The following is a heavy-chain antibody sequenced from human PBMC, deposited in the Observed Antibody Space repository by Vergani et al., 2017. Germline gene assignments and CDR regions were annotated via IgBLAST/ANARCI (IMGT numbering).Heavy chain of an antibody. CDR3: ARAAASALDN. V-gene: IGHV4-39*07. CDR2: IYYSGST. Sequence: QVQLQESGPGLVKPSETLSLTCTVSNDSVSHTFYYWGWIRQTPGKGLEWIGSIYYSGSTYYNPSLKSRVTISADTSKNQFSLKLNSVTAADTAVYYCARAAASALDNWGQGTLVTVSS. J-gene: IGHJ4*02. CDR1: NDSVSHTFYY. D-gene: IGHD6-13*01.